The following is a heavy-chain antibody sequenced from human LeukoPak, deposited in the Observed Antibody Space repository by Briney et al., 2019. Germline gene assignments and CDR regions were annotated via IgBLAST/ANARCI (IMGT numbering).Heavy chain of an antibody. Sequence: PSETLSLTCTVSGGSISSSSYYWSWIRQPPGKVLEWIGEINHSGSTNYNPSLKSRVTISVDTSKNQFSLKLTSVTAADTAVFYCARLDIGDSGNPNWFDPWGQGTLVTVSS. J-gene: IGHJ5*02. CDR1: GGSISSSSYY. CDR3: ARLDIGDSGNPNWFDP. CDR2: INHSGST. V-gene: IGHV4-39*07. D-gene: IGHD5-12*01.